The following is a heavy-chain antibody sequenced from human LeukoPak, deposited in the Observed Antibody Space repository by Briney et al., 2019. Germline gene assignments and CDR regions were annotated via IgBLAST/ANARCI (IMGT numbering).Heavy chain of an antibody. CDR2: ISWDGTT. D-gene: IGHD3-22*01. V-gene: IGHV3-43*01. CDR1: GFTFEDYT. CDR3: VKDLSYESSGHVLEY. J-gene: IGHJ4*02. Sequence: GGSPRLSCVASGFTFEDYTMHWVRQAPGKTLEWVSLISWDGTTYYTDSVKGRFTISRDNSKNSLYLQMDTLRSEDTAFYYCVKDLSYESSGHVLEYWGQGTLVTVSS.